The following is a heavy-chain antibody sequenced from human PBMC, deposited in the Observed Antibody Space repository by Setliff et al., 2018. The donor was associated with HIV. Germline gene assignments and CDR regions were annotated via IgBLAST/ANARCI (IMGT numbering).Heavy chain of an antibody. D-gene: IGHD6-13*01. Sequence: GASVKVSCKASGYTFINYHITWVRQAPGQGLEWVGSISASSVNTNYTQGRVTMTTDTSTSTAYMERRSLRSDDSAVYYCARVPVSSYYYYMDVWGKGTTVTVSS. CDR3: ARVPVSSYYYYMDV. J-gene: IGHJ6*03. CDR1: GYTFINYH. V-gene: IGHV1-18*01. CDR2: ISASSVNT.